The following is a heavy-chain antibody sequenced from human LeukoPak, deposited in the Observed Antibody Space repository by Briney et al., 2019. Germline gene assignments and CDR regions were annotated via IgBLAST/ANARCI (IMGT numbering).Heavy chain of an antibody. CDR1: GGSISSGSYY. J-gene: IGHJ4*02. CDR2: IYTSGST. CDR3: ARSSGYYTFDY. Sequence: SETLSLTCTVSGGSISSGSYYWSWIRQPAGKGLEWIGRIYTSGSTNYNPSLKSRVTISVDTSKNQFSLKLSSVTAADTAVYYCARSSGYYTFDYWGQGTLVTVSS. D-gene: IGHD3-22*01. V-gene: IGHV4-61*02.